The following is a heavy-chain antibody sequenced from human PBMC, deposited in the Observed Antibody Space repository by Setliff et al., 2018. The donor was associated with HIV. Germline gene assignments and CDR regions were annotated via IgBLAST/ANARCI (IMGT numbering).Heavy chain of an antibody. J-gene: IGHJ4*02. Sequence: SVKVSCKASGGSFTSYAISWVRQAPGQGLEWMGGIMTILGIANYAQKFQGRVTITADKSTRTAYMELSSLRSEDTAVYYCAKELSYCSGGSCYFDSWGQGTLVTVS. CDR3: AKELSYCSGGSCYFDS. V-gene: IGHV1-69*10. CDR1: GGSFTSYA. D-gene: IGHD2-15*01. CDR2: IMTILGIA.